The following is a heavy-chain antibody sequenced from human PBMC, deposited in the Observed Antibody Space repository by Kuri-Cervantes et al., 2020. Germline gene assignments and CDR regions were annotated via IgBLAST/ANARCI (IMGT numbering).Heavy chain of an antibody. D-gene: IGHD5-18*01. CDR3: GLARIQVWGKGWKLDY. CDR2: INHSVST. J-gene: IGHJ4*01. V-gene: IGHV4-34*01. Sequence: ESLKISCAVYCGPFSGYHWNWIRQPPGKGREWIGEINHSVSTNYNPSLKSRVTISEDTSKNQFSLKLSSVTAAHTAVYYCGLARIQVWGKGWKLDYWGQGTLVTVSS. CDR1: CGPFSGYH.